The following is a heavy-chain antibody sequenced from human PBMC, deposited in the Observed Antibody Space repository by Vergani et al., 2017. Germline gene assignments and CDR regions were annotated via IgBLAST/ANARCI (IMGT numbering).Heavy chain of an antibody. CDR3: AREYTEDRWFDP. CDR1: GYTFTSYA. Sequence: QVQLVQSGAEVKKPGASVKVSCKASGYTFTSYAMHWVRQAPGQRLEWMGWISAYNGNTNYAQKLQGRVTMTTDTSASTAYMELSSVTAADTAVYYCAREYTEDRWFDPWGQGTLVTVSS. CDR2: ISAYNGNT. J-gene: IGHJ5*02. V-gene: IGHV1-3*01. D-gene: IGHD1-1*01.